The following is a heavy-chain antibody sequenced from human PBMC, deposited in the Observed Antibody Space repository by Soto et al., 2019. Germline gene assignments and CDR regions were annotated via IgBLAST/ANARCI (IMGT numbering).Heavy chain of an antibody. Sequence: QVQLVESGGGVVQPGRSLRVSCAASGFTFRSHGMHWVRQAPGKGLEWVAVIWYDGSNKYFADSVKGRFTISRDNSKNSLYLQMNSLRAEDTGVYYCARATGGLGNDAFDIWGQGTMVTVSS. V-gene: IGHV3-33*01. D-gene: IGHD3-16*01. CDR3: ARATGGLGNDAFDI. J-gene: IGHJ3*02. CDR2: IWYDGSNK. CDR1: GFTFRSHG.